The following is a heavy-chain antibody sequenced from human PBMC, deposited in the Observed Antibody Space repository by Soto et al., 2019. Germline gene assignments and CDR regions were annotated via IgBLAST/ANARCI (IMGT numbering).Heavy chain of an antibody. CDR3: AHKVPAAIVDY. D-gene: IGHD2-2*01. J-gene: IGHJ4*02. V-gene: IGHV2-5*02. CDR2: IYWDDDK. Sequence: QITLKESGPTLVKPTQTLTLTCTFSGFSLSTSGVGVGWIRQPPGKALEWLALIYWDDDKRYSPSLKSRLTXTKXTSKNQVVLTMTNMDPVDTATYYCAHKVPAAIVDYWGQGTLVTVSS. CDR1: GFSLSTSGVG.